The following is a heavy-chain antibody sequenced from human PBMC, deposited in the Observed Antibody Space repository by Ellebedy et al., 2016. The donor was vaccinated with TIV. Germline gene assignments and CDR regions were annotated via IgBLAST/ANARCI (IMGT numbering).Heavy chain of an antibody. Sequence: ASVKVSCXASGYTFTSYGISWVRQAPGQGLEWMGWISAYNGNTNYAQKLQGRVTMTTDTSTSTAYMELRSLRSDDTAVYYCARGLDCSSTSCYGSFDYWGQGTLVTVSS. V-gene: IGHV1-18*01. CDR1: GYTFTSYG. CDR3: ARGLDCSSTSCYGSFDY. CDR2: ISAYNGNT. D-gene: IGHD2-2*01. J-gene: IGHJ4*02.